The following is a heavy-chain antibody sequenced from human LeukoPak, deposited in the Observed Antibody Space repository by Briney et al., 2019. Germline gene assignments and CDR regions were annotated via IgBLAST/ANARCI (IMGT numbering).Heavy chain of an antibody. D-gene: IGHD1-1*01. CDR3: ARGVPTRYYYYYYMDV. CDR1: GGTFSSYA. Sequence: GASVKVSCKASGGTFSSYAISWVRQAPGQGLEWMGGIIPIFGTANYAQKFQGRVTITTDESTSTAYMELSSLRSEDTAVYYCARGVPTRYYYYYYMDVWGEGTTVTVSS. CDR2: IIPIFGTA. J-gene: IGHJ6*03. V-gene: IGHV1-69*05.